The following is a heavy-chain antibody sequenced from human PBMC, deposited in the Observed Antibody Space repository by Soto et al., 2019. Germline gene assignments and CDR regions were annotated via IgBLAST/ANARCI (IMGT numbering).Heavy chain of an antibody. Sequence: KQSPTLSLTCAISGDSVSSNSAAWNWIRQSPSRGLEWLGRTYYRSKWYNDYAVSVKSRITINPDTSKNQFSLQLNSVTPEDTAVYYCARDGDCSGGSCYSGGGVHAFDIWGQGTMVTVSS. D-gene: IGHD2-15*01. CDR3: ARDGDCSGGSCYSGGGVHAFDI. CDR1: GDSVSSNSAA. V-gene: IGHV6-1*01. CDR2: TYYRSKWYN. J-gene: IGHJ3*02.